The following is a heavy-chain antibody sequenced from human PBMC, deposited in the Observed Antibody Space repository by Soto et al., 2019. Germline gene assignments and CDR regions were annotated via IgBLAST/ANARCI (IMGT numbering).Heavy chain of an antibody. D-gene: IGHD5-18*01. Sequence: TSETLSLTCAVYGGSFSGYYWSWIRQPPGKGLEWIGEINHSGSTNYNPSLKSRVTLSVDTSKNQFSLKLSSVTAADTAVYYCARAPYGSAMVIGYFDYWGQGTLVTVSS. CDR3: ARAPYGSAMVIGYFDY. V-gene: IGHV4-34*01. CDR1: GGSFSGYY. CDR2: INHSGST. J-gene: IGHJ4*02.